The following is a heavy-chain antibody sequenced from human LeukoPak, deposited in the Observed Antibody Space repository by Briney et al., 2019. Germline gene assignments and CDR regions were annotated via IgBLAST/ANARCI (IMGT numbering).Heavy chain of an antibody. CDR2: IYYSGST. CDR3: ARALAVAGRFYPGY. D-gene: IGHD6-19*01. CDR1: GGSISSYY. V-gene: IGHV4-59*01. J-gene: IGHJ4*02. Sequence: PSETLSLTCTVSGGSISSYYWRWVRQPPGKGLEWIGYIYYSGSTNYNPSLKSRVTISVDTSKNKFSLKLSSVTAADTAVYYCARALAVAGRFYPGYWGQGTLVTVSS.